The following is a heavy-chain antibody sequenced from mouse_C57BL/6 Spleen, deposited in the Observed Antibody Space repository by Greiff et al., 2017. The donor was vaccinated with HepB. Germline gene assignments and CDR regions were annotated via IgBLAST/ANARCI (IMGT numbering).Heavy chain of an antibody. V-gene: IGHV6-3*01. CDR1: GFTFSNYW. CDR2: IRLKSDNYAT. Sequence: EVMLVESGGGLVQPGGSMILSCVASGFTFSNYWMNWVRQSPEKGLEWVAQIRLKSDNYATLYAESVKGRITISRDDSKTSVYLQMNNLRAEDTGIYYCTDPSWFAYWGQGTLVTVSA. J-gene: IGHJ3*01. CDR3: TDPSWFAY.